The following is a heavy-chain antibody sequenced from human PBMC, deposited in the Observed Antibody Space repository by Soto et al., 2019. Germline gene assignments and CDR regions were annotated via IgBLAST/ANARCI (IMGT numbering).Heavy chain of an antibody. Sequence: KESGPTLVKPTQTLTLTCTFSGFSLSTSGVGVGWIRQPPGKALEWLALIYWDDDKRYSPSLKSRLTITKDTSKNQVVLTMTNMDPVDTATYYCAHRSFGATIDYYGMDVWGQGTTVTVSS. CDR3: AHRSFGATIDYYGMDV. CDR1: GFSLSTSGVG. D-gene: IGHD3-3*01. CDR2: IYWDDDK. V-gene: IGHV2-5*02. J-gene: IGHJ6*02.